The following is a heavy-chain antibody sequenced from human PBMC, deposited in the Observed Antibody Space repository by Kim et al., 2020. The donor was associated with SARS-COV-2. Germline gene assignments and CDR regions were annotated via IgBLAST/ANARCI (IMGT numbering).Heavy chain of an antibody. CDR3: ARPHFGELRQEFDP. V-gene: IGHV4-39*01. CDR1: GGSISSSSYY. Sequence: SETLSLTCTVSGGSISSSSYYWGWIRQPPGKGLEWIGSIYYSGSTYYNPSLKSRVTISVDTSKNQFSLKLSSVTAADTAVYYCARPHFGELRQEFDPWGQGTLVTVSS. D-gene: IGHD3-10*01. CDR2: IYYSGST. J-gene: IGHJ5*02.